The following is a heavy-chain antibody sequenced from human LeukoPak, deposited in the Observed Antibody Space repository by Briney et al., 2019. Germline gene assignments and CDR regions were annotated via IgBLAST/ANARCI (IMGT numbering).Heavy chain of an antibody. D-gene: IGHD6-19*01. CDR2: IYHSGST. CDR3: ARETAVAGNV. V-gene: IGHV4-38-2*02. CDR1: GYSISSGYY. Sequence: PSETLSLTCTVSGYSISSGYYWGWIRQPPGKGLEWIGSIYHSGSTYYNPSLKSRVTISVDTSKNQFSLKLSSVTAADTAVYYCARETAVAGNVWGQGTTVTVSS. J-gene: IGHJ6*02.